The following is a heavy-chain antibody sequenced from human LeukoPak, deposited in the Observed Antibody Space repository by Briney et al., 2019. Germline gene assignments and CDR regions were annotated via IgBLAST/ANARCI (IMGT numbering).Heavy chain of an antibody. D-gene: IGHD6-13*01. CDR3: ARNTGYSSSWYWFDP. Sequence: ASVKVSCKASGYTFTGYYMYWVRQAPGQGLEWMGWINPNSGGTSYAQKFQGRVTMTRDTSISTAYMELSRLRSDDTAVYYCARNTGYSSSWYWFDPWGQGTLVTVSS. J-gene: IGHJ5*02. CDR2: INPNSGGT. CDR1: GYTFTGYY. V-gene: IGHV1-2*02.